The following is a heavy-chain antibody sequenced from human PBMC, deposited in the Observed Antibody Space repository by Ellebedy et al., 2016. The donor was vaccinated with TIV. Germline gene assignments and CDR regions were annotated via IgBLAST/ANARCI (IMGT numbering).Heavy chain of an antibody. J-gene: IGHJ4*02. CDR1: GFIFSSHG. D-gene: IGHD2-2*01. Sequence: GESLKISCATSGFIFSSHGMHWVRQAPGKWLEWVGVIWFDGIKKHYADSVKGRFTISRDNYKNTLNLQMNSLRPEDTAVYYCARVRFCSRTRCNEYLDYWGQGTLVTVSS. CDR3: ARVRFCSRTRCNEYLDY. V-gene: IGHV3-33*08. CDR2: IWFDGIKK.